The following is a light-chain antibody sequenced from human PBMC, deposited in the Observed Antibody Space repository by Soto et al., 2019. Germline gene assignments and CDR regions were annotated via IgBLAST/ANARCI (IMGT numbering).Light chain of an antibody. Sequence: QSVLTQPASVSGSPGQSITISCTGTSSDVGAYEYVSWYQQHPGKAPKLLIYDVSNRPSGVSTRFSGSKSGNTASLTISGLQAEDEGDYYCTSYTTRRLYVFGSGTKATV. CDR1: SSDVGAYEY. CDR2: DVS. J-gene: IGLJ1*01. CDR3: TSYTTRRLYV. V-gene: IGLV2-14*03.